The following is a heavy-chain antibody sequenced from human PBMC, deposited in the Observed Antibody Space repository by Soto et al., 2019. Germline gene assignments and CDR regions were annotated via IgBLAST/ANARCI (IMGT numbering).Heavy chain of an antibody. CDR3: AKSIGLAYYYYHMDV. CDR1: GFTFSSYA. J-gene: IGHJ6*03. Sequence: GGSLRLSCAASGFTFSSYAMSWVRQAPGEGLEWVSGISASGAGTYYADSVKGRFTISRDNSKNTLYLQMHSLRAEDTAVYYCAKSIGLAYYYYHMDVWGKGTTVTVSS. CDR2: ISASGAGT. V-gene: IGHV3-23*01.